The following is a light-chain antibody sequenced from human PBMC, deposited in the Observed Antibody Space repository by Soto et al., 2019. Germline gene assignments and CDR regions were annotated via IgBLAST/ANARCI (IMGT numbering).Light chain of an antibody. CDR2: DVS. CDR1: SSDVGGYNY. Sequence: QSALTQPASVSGSPGQSITISCTGTSSDVGGYNYVSWYQQNPGKAPKLMIYDVSNRPSGVSDRFSGSKSGNTASLTISGLQAEGESDYYCSSYTGSSTLVFGGGTKLTVL. V-gene: IGLV2-14*01. CDR3: SSYTGSSTLV. J-gene: IGLJ2*01.